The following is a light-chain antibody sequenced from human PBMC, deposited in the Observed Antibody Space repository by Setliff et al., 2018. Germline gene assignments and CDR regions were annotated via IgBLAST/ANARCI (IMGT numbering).Light chain of an antibody. CDR1: SSNIGAGFS. CDR3: AAWDDSLNGPV. CDR2: GNN. Sequence: QSVLTQPPSVSGAPGQRVTISCTGSSSNIGAGFSVHWYQQLPGTAPKVLIYGNNNRPSGVPDRFSGSKSGTSASLAIAGLQAEDEADYYCAAWDDSLNGPVFGGGTKVTV. J-gene: IGLJ3*02. V-gene: IGLV1-40*01.